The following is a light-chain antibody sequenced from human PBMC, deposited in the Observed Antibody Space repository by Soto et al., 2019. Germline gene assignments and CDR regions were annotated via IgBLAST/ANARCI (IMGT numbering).Light chain of an antibody. J-gene: IGKJ1*01. CDR2: DAS. CDR1: QSISSW. Sequence: DIQMTQSPSTLSASLGDRVTITCRASQSISSWLAWYQQKPGKAPKLLIYDASSLESGVPSRFRGSGSGTEFTLTISSLQPDDFATYHCQQYNSYLWTFGQGTKVEI. V-gene: IGKV1-5*01. CDR3: QQYNSYLWT.